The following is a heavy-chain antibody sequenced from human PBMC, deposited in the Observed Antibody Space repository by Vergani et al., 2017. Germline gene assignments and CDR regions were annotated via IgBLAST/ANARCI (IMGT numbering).Heavy chain of an antibody. Sequence: EVQLLESEGGLVQPGGSLRLSCAASGFTFSSYAMSWVRQAPGKGLAWVSAITAGGDTTYYADSVRGRFTISRDNSKNTMSLQMNSLRAEDTAVYYCASSTVGYCSSTSCSRGFFDLWGRGSLVTVST. CDR2: ITAGGDTT. V-gene: IGHV3-23*01. J-gene: IGHJ2*01. CDR1: GFTFSSYA. D-gene: IGHD2-2*01. CDR3: ASSTVGYCSSTSCSRGFFDL.